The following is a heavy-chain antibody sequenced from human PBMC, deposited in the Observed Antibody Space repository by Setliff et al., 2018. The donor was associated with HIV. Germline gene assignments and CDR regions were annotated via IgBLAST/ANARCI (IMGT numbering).Heavy chain of an antibody. CDR3: ARHTGEGSTTIDY. D-gene: IGHD3-16*01. J-gene: IGHJ4*02. CDR2: INPNSGGT. V-gene: IGHV1-2*02. Sequence: ASVKVSCKASGYSFTGYYMHWVRQAPGQGLEWMGWINPNSGGTDYAQNFQGRVTMTRDTSISTAHVELSRLKSDDTAVYYCARHTGEGSTTIDYWGQGTLVTVSS. CDR1: GYSFTGYY.